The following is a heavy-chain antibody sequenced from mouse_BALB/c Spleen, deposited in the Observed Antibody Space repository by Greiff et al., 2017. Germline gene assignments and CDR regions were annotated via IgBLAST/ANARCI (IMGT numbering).Heavy chain of an antibody. CDR2: ISNGGGST. V-gene: IGHV5-12-2*01. CDR3: ARQAETDAMDY. J-gene: IGHJ4*01. Sequence: EVKLVESGGGLVKPGGSLKLSCAASGFTFSSYTMSWVRQTPEKRLEWVAYISNGGGSTYYPDTVKGRFTISRDNAKNTLYLQMSSLKSEDTAMYYCARQAETDAMDYWGQGTSVTVSS. CDR1: GFTFSSYT.